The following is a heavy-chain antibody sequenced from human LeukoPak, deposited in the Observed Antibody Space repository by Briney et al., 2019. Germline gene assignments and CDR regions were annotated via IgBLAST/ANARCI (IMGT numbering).Heavy chain of an antibody. Sequence: GGSLRLSCAASGFTFSSYGMHWVRQAPGKGLEWVAVIWFDGSRKCYPDSVKGRFTISRDNSKNTVFLQMNSLRAEDTAVYYCARDNSVIDAFDIWGQGTMVTVSS. J-gene: IGHJ3*02. CDR2: IWFDGSRK. CDR1: GFTFSSYG. CDR3: ARDNSVIDAFDI. V-gene: IGHV3-33*08. D-gene: IGHD4-23*01.